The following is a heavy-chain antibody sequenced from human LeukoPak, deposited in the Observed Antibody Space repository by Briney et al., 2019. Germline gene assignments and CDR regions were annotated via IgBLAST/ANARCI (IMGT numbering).Heavy chain of an antibody. CDR2: ISSSSSYI. V-gene: IGHV3-21*01. D-gene: IGHD1-26*01. J-gene: IGHJ3*02. Sequence: GGSLRLSCAASGFTFSSYSMNWVRQAPGKGLEWVSSISSSSSYIYYADSVKGRFTISRDNAKNSLYLQMNSLRAEDTAVYYCARVRGYSGSRHAFDIWGQGTMVTVSS. CDR3: ARVRGYSGSRHAFDI. CDR1: GFTFSSYS.